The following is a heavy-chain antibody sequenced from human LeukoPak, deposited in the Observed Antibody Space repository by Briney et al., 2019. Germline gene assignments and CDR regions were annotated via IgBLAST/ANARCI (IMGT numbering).Heavy chain of an antibody. CDR1: GFTFSTYG. Sequence: GGSLRLSCAASGFTFSTYGMRWVRQAPGKGLEWVAFIRYDGSRKYLADSVKGRFTISRDNSKNTLYLQMNNLRAEDTAVYYCAKDSTGITTVTGDGYWGQGTLVTVSS. CDR2: IRYDGSRK. V-gene: IGHV3-30*02. CDR3: AKDSTGITTVTGDGY. D-gene: IGHD4-17*01. J-gene: IGHJ4*02.